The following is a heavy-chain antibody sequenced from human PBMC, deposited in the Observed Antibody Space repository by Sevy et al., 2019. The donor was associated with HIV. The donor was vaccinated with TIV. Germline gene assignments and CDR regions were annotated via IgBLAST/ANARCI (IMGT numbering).Heavy chain of an antibody. CDR2: INPNSGGT. V-gene: IGHV1-2*02. D-gene: IGHD2-2*02. J-gene: IGHJ5*02. Sequence: ASVKVSCKASGYTFTGYYMHWVRQAPGQGLEWMGWINPNSGGTNYAQKFQGRVTMTRDTSISTAYMELSRLRSDDTAVDYCAREVSGDIVVVPAAIPRWFDPWGQGTLVTVSS. CDR3: AREVSGDIVVVPAAIPRWFDP. CDR1: GYTFTGYY.